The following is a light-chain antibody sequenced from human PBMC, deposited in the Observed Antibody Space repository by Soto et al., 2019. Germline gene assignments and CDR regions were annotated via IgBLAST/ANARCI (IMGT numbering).Light chain of an antibody. J-gene: IGKJ4*01. Sequence: IVMTQSPATLSVSPGERATLSCRASQSVSSNLAWYQQKPGQTPNLLIYVASTRATGIPARFSGSGSGTESTPTISSLQSEDFAVYYCQQYNVWPLTFGGGTKVEFK. CDR1: QSVSSN. CDR3: QQYNVWPLT. V-gene: IGKV3-15*01. CDR2: VAS.